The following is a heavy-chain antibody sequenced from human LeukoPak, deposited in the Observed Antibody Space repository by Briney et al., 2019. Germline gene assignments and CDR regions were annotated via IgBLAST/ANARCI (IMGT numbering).Heavy chain of an antibody. CDR2: INPNSGGT. Sequence: ASVKVSCKASGYTFTGYYVHWVRQAPGQGLEWMGRINPNSGGTNFAQKFQGRVTMTRDTSISTAYMELSRLRSDDTAVYYCARDQGSGFLLDYWGQGTLVTVSS. J-gene: IGHJ4*02. D-gene: IGHD6-19*01. CDR3: ARDQGSGFLLDY. V-gene: IGHV1-2*06. CDR1: GYTFTGYY.